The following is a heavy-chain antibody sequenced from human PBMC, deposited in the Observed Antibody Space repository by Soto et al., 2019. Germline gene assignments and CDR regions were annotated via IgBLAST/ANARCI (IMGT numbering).Heavy chain of an antibody. J-gene: IGHJ4*02. D-gene: IGHD1-7*01. CDR2: IYYSGST. Sequence: PSETLSLTCTVSGGSISSGDYYWSWIRQPPGKGLEWIGYIYYSGSTYYNPSLESRLTISVDTSKNQFSLKLSSVTAADTAVYYCARDRRIGTTALFDYWGQGTLVTVS. CDR1: GGSISSGDYY. V-gene: IGHV4-30-4*01. CDR3: ARDRRIGTTALFDY.